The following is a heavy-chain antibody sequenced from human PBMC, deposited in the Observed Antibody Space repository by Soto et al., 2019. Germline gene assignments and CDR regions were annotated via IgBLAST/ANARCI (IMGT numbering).Heavy chain of an antibody. CDR3: ARVQLKRGYYDFWSGSENWFDP. CDR1: GFTFSSYW. Sequence: GGSLRLSCAASGFTFSSYWMHWVRQAPGKGLVWVSRINSDGSSTSYADSVKGRFAISRDNAKNTLYLQMNSLRAEDTAVYYCARVQLKRGYYDFWSGSENWFDPWGQGTLVTVSS. CDR2: INSDGSST. D-gene: IGHD3-3*01. J-gene: IGHJ5*02. V-gene: IGHV3-74*01.